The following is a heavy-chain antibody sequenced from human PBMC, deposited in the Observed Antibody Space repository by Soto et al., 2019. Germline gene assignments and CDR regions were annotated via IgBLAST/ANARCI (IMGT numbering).Heavy chain of an antibody. J-gene: IGHJ4*02. CDR2: ISGSGGST. V-gene: IGHV3-23*01. CDR1: GFTFSSYA. D-gene: IGHD3-9*01. Sequence: GGSLRLSCAASGFTFSSYAMSWVRPAPGKGLEWVSAISGSGGSTYYADSVKGRFTISRDNSKNTLYLQMNSLRAEDTAVYYCAALEDWLLPVDYWGQGTLVTVSS. CDR3: AALEDWLLPVDY.